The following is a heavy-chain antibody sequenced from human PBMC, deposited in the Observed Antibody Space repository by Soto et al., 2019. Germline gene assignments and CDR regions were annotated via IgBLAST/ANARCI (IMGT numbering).Heavy chain of an antibody. J-gene: IGHJ4*02. CDR2: IYYSGTT. Sequence: QLRLQESGPGLVKPSETLSLTCTVSGASISSSSYYWGWIRQPPGKGLEWIASIYYSGTTYYNTSLKSRVTISVDTFKNQLSLRLTSVTAADTAMYFCAGGNSGSSLAYWGQGTLVTVSS. V-gene: IGHV4-39*01. CDR3: AGGNSGSSLAY. CDR1: GASISSSSYY. D-gene: IGHD1-26*01.